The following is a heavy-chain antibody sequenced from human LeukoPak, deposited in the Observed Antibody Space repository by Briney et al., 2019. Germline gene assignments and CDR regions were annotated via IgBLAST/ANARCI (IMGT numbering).Heavy chain of an antibody. V-gene: IGHV3-23*01. CDR3: AGGSGNVIPVTPKWANSDYN. D-gene: IGHD3-10*01. CDR1: GFTFSSYS. Sequence: VGCLCLSCAVAGFTFSSYSMSWVRPAPGGGREWVSAIIGSGGSTDYADSAKGRFTISRDNTKNTLYLQMNSLRAEDTAVYYCAGGSGNVIPVTPKWANSDYNWGERALGSVSP. CDR2: IIGSGGST. J-gene: IGHJ1*01.